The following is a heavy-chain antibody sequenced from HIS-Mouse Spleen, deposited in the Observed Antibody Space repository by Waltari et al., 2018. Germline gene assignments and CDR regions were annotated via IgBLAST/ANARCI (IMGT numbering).Heavy chain of an antibody. V-gene: IGHV3-30*18. J-gene: IGHJ4*02. CDR3: AKDKHHAFDY. CDR1: GFTFSSYG. CDR2: ISYDGSNK. Sequence: QVQLVGSGGGVVQPGRSLRLSCAASGFTFSSYGRRWVRQAPGKGLEWVAVISYDGSNKYYADSVKGRFTISRDNSKNTLYLQMNSLRAEDTAVYYCAKDKHHAFDYWGQGTLVTVSS.